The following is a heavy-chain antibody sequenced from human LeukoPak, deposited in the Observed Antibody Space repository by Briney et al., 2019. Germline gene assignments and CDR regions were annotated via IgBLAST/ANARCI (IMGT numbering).Heavy chain of an antibody. CDR3: AREMLYDSGGALAFDI. J-gene: IGHJ3*02. V-gene: IGHV4-38-2*02. D-gene: IGHD3-22*01. CDR2: IYHSGST. Sequence: SETLSLTCTVSGYSISSGYYWGWIRPPPGKGLEWIGSIYHSGSTYYNPSLKSRVTISVDTSKNQFSLKLSSVTAADTAVYYCAREMLYDSGGALAFDIWGQGTMVTVSS. CDR1: GYSISSGYY.